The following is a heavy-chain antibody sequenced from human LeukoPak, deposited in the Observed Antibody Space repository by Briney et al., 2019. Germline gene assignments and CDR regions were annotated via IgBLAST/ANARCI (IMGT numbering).Heavy chain of an antibody. Sequence: GASVKVSCKASGNTFSKSIINWVRQAPGQGLEWRGWISDYNGNTKYAEKFQGRVTMTTDTATSAAYMELKSLSSDDTDMYVCARDKDYSYGVFASWGQGTLVTVSS. D-gene: IGHD5-18*01. V-gene: IGHV1-18*01. J-gene: IGHJ4*02. CDR2: ISDYNGNT. CDR3: ARDKDYSYGVFAS. CDR1: GNTFSKSI.